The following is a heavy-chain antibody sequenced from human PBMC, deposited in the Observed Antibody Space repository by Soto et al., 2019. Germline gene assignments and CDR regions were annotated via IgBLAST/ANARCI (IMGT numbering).Heavy chain of an antibody. CDR1: GFTFSSYA. Sequence: GGSLRLSCAASGFTFSSYAMSWVRQAPGKGLEWVSAISGSGGSTYYADSVKGRFTISRDNSKNTLYLQMNSLRAEDTAVYYCAKDRIRITIFGVVKANWFDPWGQGTLVTVPS. V-gene: IGHV3-23*01. D-gene: IGHD3-3*01. CDR3: AKDRIRITIFGVVKANWFDP. CDR2: ISGSGGST. J-gene: IGHJ5*02.